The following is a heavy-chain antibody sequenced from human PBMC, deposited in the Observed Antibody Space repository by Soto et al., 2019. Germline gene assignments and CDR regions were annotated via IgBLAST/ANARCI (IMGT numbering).Heavy chain of an antibody. CDR2: ISYDGSNK. CDR3: AKDQFRWLSYFQN. D-gene: IGHD6-19*01. CDR1: GFTFSSYG. V-gene: IGHV3-30*18. Sequence: QVQLVESGGGVVQPGRSLRLSCADSGFTFSSYGMHWVRQAPGKGLEWVAVISYDGSNKYYADSVKGRFTISRDNSKNTLLRQMNSLRAEDTAVYCRAKDQFRWLSYFQNWGEGTMVTVSS. J-gene: IGHJ1*01.